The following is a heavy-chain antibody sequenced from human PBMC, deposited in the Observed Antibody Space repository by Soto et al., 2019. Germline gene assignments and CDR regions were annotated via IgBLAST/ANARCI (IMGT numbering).Heavy chain of an antibody. V-gene: IGHV3-74*01. Sequence: PGGSLRLSCAASGFTFSNYWMHWVRQAPGKGLVWVSRINSDGSSTSYADSVKGRFTISRDNTKNTLYLQMNSLKAEDPAVNYYARYSVVTAPFDYWGQGTLVT. CDR3: ARYSVVTAPFDY. CDR2: INSDGSST. J-gene: IGHJ4*02. D-gene: IGHD2-15*01. CDR1: GFTFSNYW.